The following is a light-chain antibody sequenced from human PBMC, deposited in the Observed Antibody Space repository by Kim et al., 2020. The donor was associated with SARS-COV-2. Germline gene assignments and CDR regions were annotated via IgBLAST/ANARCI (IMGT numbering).Light chain of an antibody. CDR1: PIVRGNY. V-gene: IGKV3-20*01. CDR2: GPS. CDR3: QQYAGSRLT. Sequence: SPGQRAPLSCRPSPIVRGNYLAWSQQKPDPAPRLRMLGPSARTTGIPDRYRGSGSGTDITLTISRLGPEDFAVYYCQQYAGSRLTFGGGTKVDIK. J-gene: IGKJ4*01.